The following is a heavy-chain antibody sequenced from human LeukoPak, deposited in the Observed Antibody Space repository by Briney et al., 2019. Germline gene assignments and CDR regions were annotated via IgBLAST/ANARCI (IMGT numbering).Heavy chain of an antibody. D-gene: IGHD3-16*01. CDR2: IYSNGST. J-gene: IGHJ5*02. Sequence: SETLSLTCTVSGGSIRGYYWSWIRQPPGKGLEWIGYIYSNGSTNNNPSLKSRVTISVDTSKNQFSLILSSVTAADTAVYYCARDLFVRRGLTWFDPWGQGTLVTVSS. CDR1: GGSIRGYY. V-gene: IGHV4-59*01. CDR3: ARDLFVRRGLTWFDP.